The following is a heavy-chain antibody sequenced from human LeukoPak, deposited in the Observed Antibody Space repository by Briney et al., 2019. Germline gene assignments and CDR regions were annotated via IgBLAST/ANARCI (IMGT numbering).Heavy chain of an antibody. Sequence: EWXXSIYYSGSTYYNPSLKSRVTISVDTSKNQFSLKLSSVTAADTAVYYCARGSPVDYYYYYMDVWGKGTTVTVSS. J-gene: IGHJ6*03. D-gene: IGHD4-23*01. CDR3: ARGSPVDYYYYYMDV. V-gene: IGHV4-39*01. CDR2: IYYSGST.